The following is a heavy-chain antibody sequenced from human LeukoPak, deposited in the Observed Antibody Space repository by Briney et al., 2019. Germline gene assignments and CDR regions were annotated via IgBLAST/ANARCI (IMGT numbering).Heavy chain of an antibody. V-gene: IGHV3-49*04. CDR1: GFTFSSYA. J-gene: IGHJ4*02. Sequence: GGSLRLSCAASGFTFSSYAMSWVRQAPGKGLEWVGFIRSKAYGGTTEYAASVKGRFTISRDDSKSIAYLQMNSLKTEDTAVYYCTRGDYWGQGTLVTVSS. CDR2: IRSKAYGGTT. CDR3: TRGDY.